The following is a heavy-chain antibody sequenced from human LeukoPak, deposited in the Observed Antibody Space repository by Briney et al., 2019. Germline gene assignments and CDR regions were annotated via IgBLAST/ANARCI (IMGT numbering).Heavy chain of an antibody. V-gene: IGHV3-7*03. CDR2: IKQDGSEK. J-gene: IGHJ3*02. Sequence: PGGSLRLSCAASGFTFSSYWMSWVRQAPGKGLEWVANIKQDGSEKYYVDSVKGRFTISRDNAKNSLYLQMNSLRAEDTAVYYGARDLEGRERKENAFDIWGQGTMVTVSS. D-gene: IGHD3-3*01. CDR1: GFTFSSYW. CDR3: ARDLEGRERKENAFDI.